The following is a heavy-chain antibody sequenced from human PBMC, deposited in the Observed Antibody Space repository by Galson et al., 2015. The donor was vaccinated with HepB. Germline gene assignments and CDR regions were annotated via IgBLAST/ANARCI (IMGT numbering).Heavy chain of an antibody. J-gene: IGHJ5*02. CDR2: ISAYNGNT. V-gene: IGHV1-18*01. D-gene: IGHD3-22*01. CDR3: ARDGYNADSSGFLIRSGWFDP. Sequence: SVKVSCKASGYTFTSYGISWVRQAPGQGLEWMGWISAYNGNTNHAQKLQGRVTMTTDTSTSTAYMELRSLRSDDTAVYYCARDGYNADSSGFLIRSGWFDPWGQGTLVTVSS. CDR1: GYTFTSYG.